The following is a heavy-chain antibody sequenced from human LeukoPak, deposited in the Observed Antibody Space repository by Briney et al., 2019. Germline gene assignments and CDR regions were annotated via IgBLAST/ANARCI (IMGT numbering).Heavy chain of an antibody. D-gene: IGHD4-11*01. J-gene: IGHJ6*03. CDR2: IYYSGST. CDR3: ATGTVRSYYYYYMDV. V-gene: IGHV4-39*01. CDR1: GGPISSSSYY. Sequence: SETLSLTSTVSGGPISSSSYYWGWIRQPPGKGLEWIGSIYYSGSTYYNPSLKSRVTISVDTSKNQFSLKLGSVTAADTAVYYCATGTVRSYYYYYMDVWGTGTTVTVSS.